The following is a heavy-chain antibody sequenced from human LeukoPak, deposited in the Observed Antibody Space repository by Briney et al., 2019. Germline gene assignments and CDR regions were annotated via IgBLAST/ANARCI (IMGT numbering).Heavy chain of an antibody. D-gene: IGHD6-13*01. CDR3: ARVSLLAAAGPPDY. J-gene: IGHJ4*02. V-gene: IGHV3-30-3*01. CDR1: GFTFSSYA. Sequence: PGGSLRLSCAASGFTFSSYAMHWVRQAPGKGLEWVAVISYDGSNKYYADSVKGRFTISRDNSKNTLYLQMNSLRAEDTAVYYCARVSLLAAAGPPDYWGQGTLSPSPQ. CDR2: ISYDGSNK.